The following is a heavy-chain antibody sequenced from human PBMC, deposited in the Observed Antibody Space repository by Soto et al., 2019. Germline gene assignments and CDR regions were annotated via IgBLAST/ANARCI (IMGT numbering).Heavy chain of an antibody. Sequence: ASVKVSCKASGYTFTGYYMHWVRQAPGQGLEWMGWINPNSGGTNYAQKFQGRVTMTRDTSISTAYMELNRLRSDDTAVYYCARGPSYDFWSGYYPDNWFDPWGQGTLVTVSS. J-gene: IGHJ5*02. CDR1: GYTFTGYY. D-gene: IGHD3-3*01. CDR2: INPNSGGT. CDR3: ARGPSYDFWSGYYPDNWFDP. V-gene: IGHV1-2*02.